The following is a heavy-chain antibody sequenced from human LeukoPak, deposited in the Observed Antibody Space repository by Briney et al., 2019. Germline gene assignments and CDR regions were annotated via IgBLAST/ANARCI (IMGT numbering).Heavy chain of an antibody. V-gene: IGHV3-21*01. Sequence: GGSLRLSCAASGFTFSSYSMNWVRQAPGKGLEWVSSISRGSYIYYADSVKGRFTISRDNAKNSLYLQMNNLRAEDTAVYYCAAHEDVDYWGQGTLVTVSS. CDR3: AAHEDVDY. J-gene: IGHJ4*02. CDR1: GFTFSSYS. CDR2: ISRGSYI.